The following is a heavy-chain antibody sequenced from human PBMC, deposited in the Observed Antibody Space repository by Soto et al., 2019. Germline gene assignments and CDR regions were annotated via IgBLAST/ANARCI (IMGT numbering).Heavy chain of an antibody. V-gene: IGHV4-59*01. Sequence: PSYTLSLTCSVAGRCMSSNYWSWIRQSPDKGLEWLGYVFYGGTDYNPSLGGRVSMSVETSKSQFSLKLTSVTVADTAVYYCESYRGALYFESWGPGILVTVSS. J-gene: IGHJ4*02. CDR3: ESYRGALYFES. D-gene: IGHD3-16*01. CDR1: GRCMSSNY. CDR2: VFYGGT.